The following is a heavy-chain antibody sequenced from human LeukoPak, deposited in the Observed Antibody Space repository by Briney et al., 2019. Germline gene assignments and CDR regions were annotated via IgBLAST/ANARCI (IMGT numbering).Heavy chain of an antibody. CDR3: ARHFFSLGGDAFDI. V-gene: IGHV4-39*07. D-gene: IGHD2-15*01. CDR1: GGSISSSSYY. CDR2: IYYSGST. J-gene: IGHJ3*02. Sequence: PSETLSLTCTVSGGSISSSSYYWGWIRQPPGKGLEWIGSIYYSGSTYYNPSLKSRVTISVDTSKNQFSLKLSSVTAADTAVYYCARHFFSLGGDAFDIWGQGTMVTVSS.